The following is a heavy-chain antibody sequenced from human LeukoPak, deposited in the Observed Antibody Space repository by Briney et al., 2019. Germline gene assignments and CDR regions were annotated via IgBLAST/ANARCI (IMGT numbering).Heavy chain of an antibody. CDR2: IIPIFGTA. CDR1: GGTFISYV. CDR3: AREEDRKRSY. Sequence: SVKVSCKASGGTFISYVISWVRQAPGQGLEWMGGIIPIFGTADYAQKFQGRVTITADESTSTAYMELSSLRSEDTAVYYCAREEDRKRSYWGQGTLVTGSS. J-gene: IGHJ4*02. V-gene: IGHV1-69*13.